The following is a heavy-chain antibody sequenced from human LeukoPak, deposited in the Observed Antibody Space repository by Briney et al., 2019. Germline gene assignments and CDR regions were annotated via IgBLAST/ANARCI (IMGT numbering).Heavy chain of an antibody. Sequence: GASVKVSCKASGYTFSAYYMHWVRQAPGQGLEWMGWINPNSGGTNYAQKFQGRVTMTRDTSISTAYMVLTRLRSDDTAVYFCASEVAGWRQFDYWGQGTLVIVSS. CDR1: GYTFSAYY. D-gene: IGHD6-19*01. J-gene: IGHJ4*02. V-gene: IGHV1-2*02. CDR2: INPNSGGT. CDR3: ASEVAGWRQFDY.